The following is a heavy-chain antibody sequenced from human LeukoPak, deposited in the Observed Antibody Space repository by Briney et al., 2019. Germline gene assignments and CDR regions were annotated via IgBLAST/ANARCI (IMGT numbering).Heavy chain of an antibody. V-gene: IGHV3-23*01. CDR1: GFTFNTND. Sequence: GGSLRLSCEVSGFTFNTNDMNWVRQAPGKGLEWVSAINGGGSHTYYADSVKGRFTISRDNSKNTLYLQMNSLRAEDMAVYYCAKDQPYGMDVWGQGTTVTVSS. CDR3: AKDQPYGMDV. CDR2: INGGGSHT. J-gene: IGHJ6*02.